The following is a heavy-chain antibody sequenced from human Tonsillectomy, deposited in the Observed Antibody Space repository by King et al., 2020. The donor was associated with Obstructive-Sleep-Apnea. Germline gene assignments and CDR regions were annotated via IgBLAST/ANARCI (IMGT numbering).Heavy chain of an antibody. CDR3: VSSCRHHYYYYGMDV. J-gene: IGHJ6*02. Sequence: VQLVESGGGVVQPGTSLILSCAASGFTFSSYAMYWVRQAPGKGLEWVAVISYDVSNKNYADSVKGRFTISRDNSKNTLYLQMNSLRAEETAVYYCVSSCRHHYYYYGMDVWGQGTMVTVSS. CDR2: ISYDVSNK. CDR1: GFTFSSYA. V-gene: IGHV3-30*04.